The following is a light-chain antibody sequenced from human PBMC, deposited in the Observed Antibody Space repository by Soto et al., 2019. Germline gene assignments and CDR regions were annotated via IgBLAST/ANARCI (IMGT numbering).Light chain of an antibody. V-gene: IGKV1-5*03. CDR3: QQYNSYLLT. CDR2: KAS. CDR1: QSISSW. Sequence: DIQMTQSPSTLSASVGDRVTITCRASQSISSWLAWYQQKPGKAPKLLIYKASSLESGAPSRFSGSGSGTEFTLTISSLQPDDFATYYCQQYNSYLLTFGGCTKVEIK. J-gene: IGKJ4*01.